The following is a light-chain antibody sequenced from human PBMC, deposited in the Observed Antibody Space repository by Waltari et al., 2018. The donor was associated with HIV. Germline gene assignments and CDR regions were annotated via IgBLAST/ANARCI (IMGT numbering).Light chain of an antibody. V-gene: IGLV1-44*01. Sequence: QSLLTQSPSPSWTPGQRVTISCSRSSSNVGTKSLIWDQKVQGTAPKLLIHTNDQRPSGVPDRFSACKSGASASLAISGLRSEDEADYYCAAWDASLNAPVFGGGTKLTVL. J-gene: IGLJ2*01. CDR3: AAWDASLNAPV. CDR2: TND. CDR1: SSNVGTKS.